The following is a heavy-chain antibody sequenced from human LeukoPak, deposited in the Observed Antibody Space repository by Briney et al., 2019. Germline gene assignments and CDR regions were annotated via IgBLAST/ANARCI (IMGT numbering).Heavy chain of an antibody. CDR1: GGSIRSGDYY. J-gene: IGHJ3*02. CDR3: ARRRYYDILTGYYKGAFDI. D-gene: IGHD3-9*01. CDR2: IYYSGST. Sequence: SETLSLTCTVSGGSIRSGDYYWSWIRQPPGKGLEWIGYIYYSGSTYYNPSLKSRVTISVDTSKNQFSLKLSSVTAADTAVYYCARRRYYDILTGYYKGAFDIWRQGTMVTVSS. V-gene: IGHV4-30-4*08.